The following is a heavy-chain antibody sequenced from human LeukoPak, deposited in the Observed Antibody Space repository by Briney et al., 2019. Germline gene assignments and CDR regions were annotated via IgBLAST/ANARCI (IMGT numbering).Heavy chain of an antibody. J-gene: IGHJ4*02. CDR3: ARLVAGVFDY. V-gene: IGHV4-38-2*02. D-gene: IGHD3-10*01. Sequence: PSETLSLTCTVSGYSISSGYYWGWIRQPPGKGLEWIGSIYHSGSTYYNPSLKGRVTISVDTSKNQFSLRLSSVTAADTAVYYCARLVAGVFDYWGQGTLVTVSS. CDR2: IYHSGST. CDR1: GYSISSGYY.